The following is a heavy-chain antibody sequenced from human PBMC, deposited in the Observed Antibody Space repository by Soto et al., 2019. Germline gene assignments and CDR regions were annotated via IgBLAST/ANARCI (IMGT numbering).Heavy chain of an antibody. D-gene: IGHD6-6*01. CDR3: ARGRFGRRKLVAVFDY. CDR1: GYTFTSYD. Sequence: QVQLVQSGAEVKKPGASVQVSCKASGYTFTSYDIHWVRQATGQGLEWMGWMNPNSGNTGYAQKFQGRVTMTRNTSISTAYMELSSLRSEDTAVYYCARGRFGRRKLVAVFDYWGQGTLVTVSS. J-gene: IGHJ4*02. V-gene: IGHV1-8*01. CDR2: MNPNSGNT.